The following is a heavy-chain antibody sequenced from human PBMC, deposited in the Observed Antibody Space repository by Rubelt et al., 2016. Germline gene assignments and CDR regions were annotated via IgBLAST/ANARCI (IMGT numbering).Heavy chain of an antibody. D-gene: IGHD3-3*01. CDR1: GDSISSSSYY. CDR2: IYTSGST. V-gene: IGHV4-39*07. Sequence: QPQLQESGPGLVKPSETLSLTCTVSGDSISSSSYYWGWIRQPPEKGLEWIGSIYTSGSTNYNPSLKSRVTMSVDTSKNQVSRKLSSVTAADTAVYYWARDSRGYDFWSSWGQGTLVTVSS. J-gene: IGHJ4*02. CDR3: ARDSRGYDFWSS.